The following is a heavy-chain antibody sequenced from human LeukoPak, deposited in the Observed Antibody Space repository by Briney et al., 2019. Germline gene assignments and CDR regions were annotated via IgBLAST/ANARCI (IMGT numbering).Heavy chain of an antibody. CDR1: GFTFSSP. D-gene: IGHD5-18*01. J-gene: IGHJ3*02. Sequence: GGSLRLSCAASGFTFSSPMHWVRQPPGKGLEWVAVISYDGSNTYYADSVKGRFTIFRDNSKNTLYLQMDSLRPEDTAVYSCARASNPDVDTASSNAFDIWGQGTMVTVSS. V-gene: IGHV3-30*04. CDR3: ARASNPDVDTASSNAFDI. CDR2: ISYDGSNT.